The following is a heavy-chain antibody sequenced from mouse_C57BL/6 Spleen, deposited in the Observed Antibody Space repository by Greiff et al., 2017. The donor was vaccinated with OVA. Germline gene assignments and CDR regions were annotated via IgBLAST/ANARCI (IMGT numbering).Heavy chain of an antibody. V-gene: IGHV5-17*01. D-gene: IGHD3-2*02. CDR1: GFTFSDYG. J-gene: IGHJ4*01. CDR3: ARQLRSPYAMDY. Sequence: EVHLVESGGGLVKPGGSLKLSCAASGFTFSDYGMHWVRQAPEKGLEWVAYISSGSSTIYYADTVKGRFTISRDNAKNTLFLQMTSLRSEDTAMYYCARQLRSPYAMDYWGQGTSVTVSS. CDR2: ISSGSSTI.